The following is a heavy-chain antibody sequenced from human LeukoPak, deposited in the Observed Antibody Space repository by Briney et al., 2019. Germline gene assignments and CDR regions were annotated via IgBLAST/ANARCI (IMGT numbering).Heavy chain of an antibody. J-gene: IGHJ5*01. CDR1: GGTFSNCA. Sequence: GASVKVSCKASGGTFSNCAITWVRQAPGQGLEWMGGIIPMFGTASYAQKFQGRVTITAGKSTSTAYMELSSLRSEDTAVYYCARAQYSDCVLHNWFDSWGQGTLVTVSS. CDR3: ARAQYSDCVLHNWFDS. D-gene: IGHD2-21*02. CDR2: IIPMFGTA. V-gene: IGHV1-69*06.